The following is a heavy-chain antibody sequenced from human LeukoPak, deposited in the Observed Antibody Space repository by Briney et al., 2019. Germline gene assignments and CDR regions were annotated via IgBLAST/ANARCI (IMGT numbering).Heavy chain of an antibody. V-gene: IGHV3-11*06. Sequence: GGSLSLSCAASGFTFSDYYMSWIRQAPGKGLEWVSYISSSSSYTNYADSVKGRFTISRDNAKNSLYLQMNSLRAEDTAVYYCARALNGWVLSYFDYWGQGTLVTVSS. CDR3: ARALNGWVLSYFDY. CDR2: ISSSSSYT. CDR1: GFTFSDYY. J-gene: IGHJ4*02. D-gene: IGHD6-19*01.